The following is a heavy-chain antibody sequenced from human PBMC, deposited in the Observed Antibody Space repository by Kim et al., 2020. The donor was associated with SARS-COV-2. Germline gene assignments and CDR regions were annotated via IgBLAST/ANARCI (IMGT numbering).Heavy chain of an antibody. V-gene: IGHV3-9*01. J-gene: IGHJ6*02. CDR1: GFTFGDYA. CDR2: ISWNSGSI. Sequence: GGSLRLSCAASGFTFGDYAMHWVRQAPGKGLEWVSGISWNSGSIGYADSVKGRFTISRDNAKNSLYLQMNSLRAEDTALYYCAKDRSGWAGYGMDVWGQGTTVTVSS. D-gene: IGHD6-19*01. CDR3: AKDRSGWAGYGMDV.